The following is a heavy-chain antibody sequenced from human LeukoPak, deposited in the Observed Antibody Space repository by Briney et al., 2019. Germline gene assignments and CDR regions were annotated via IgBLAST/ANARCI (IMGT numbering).Heavy chain of an antibody. Sequence: GGSLRLSCAASGFTFSSYAMSWLRQAPGKGLGWVSGISGNAVNIFYADSVKGRFTISRDNSNNTLFLLMNSLRAEDTAVYYCAKRHFDWSTNYYYGMDVWGQGTTVTVSS. CDR1: GFTFSSYA. V-gene: IGHV3-23*01. J-gene: IGHJ6*02. D-gene: IGHD3-9*01. CDR3: AKRHFDWSTNYYYGMDV. CDR2: ISGNAVNI.